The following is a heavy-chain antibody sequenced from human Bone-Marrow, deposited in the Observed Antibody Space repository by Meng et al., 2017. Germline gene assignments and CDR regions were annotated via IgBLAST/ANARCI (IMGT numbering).Heavy chain of an antibody. CDR1: GYTFTSYY. V-gene: IGHV1-46*01. J-gene: IGHJ4*02. CDR2: INPSGGST. D-gene: IGHD3-22*01. Sequence: ASVKVSCKASGYTFTSYYMHWVRQAPGQGLEWMGIINPSGGSTSYAQKFQGRVTMTRDESTSTAYMELSSLRSEDTAVYYCARFTDYYDSSGYLDYWGQGTLVTVSS. CDR3: ARFTDYYDSSGYLDY.